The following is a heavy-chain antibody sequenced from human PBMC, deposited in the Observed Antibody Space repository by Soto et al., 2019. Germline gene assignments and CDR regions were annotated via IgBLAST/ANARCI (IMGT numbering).Heavy chain of an antibody. J-gene: IGHJ4*02. V-gene: IGHV3-48*02. D-gene: IGHD2-15*01. Sequence: GGSLRLSCVTSGFTFTKYSMNWVRQAPGKGLEWVSYISYSGETKYYADSLKGRYAISRDDAKNSVYLQMNSLRDEDTAFYYCVRGVVVVVGSTAENFDHWGQGTLVTVSS. CDR2: ISYSGETK. CDR1: GFTFTKYS. CDR3: VRGVVVVVGSTAENFDH.